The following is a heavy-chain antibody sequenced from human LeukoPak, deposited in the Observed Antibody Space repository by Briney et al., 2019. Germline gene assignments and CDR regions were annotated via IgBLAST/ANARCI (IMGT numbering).Heavy chain of an antibody. CDR1: GYTFTGYY. D-gene: IGHD5-18*01. J-gene: IGHJ4*02. CDR2: INPNSGGT. Sequence: ASVKVSCKASGYTFTGYYMHWVRQAPGQGLEWMGWINPNSGGTNYAKKFQGRATMTRDTSISTAYMELSRLRSDDTAVYYCARLNTAMVTGFDYWGQGTLVTVSS. V-gene: IGHV1-2*02. CDR3: ARLNTAMVTGFDY.